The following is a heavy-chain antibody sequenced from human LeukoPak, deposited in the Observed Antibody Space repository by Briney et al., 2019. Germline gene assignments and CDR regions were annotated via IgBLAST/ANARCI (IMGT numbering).Heavy chain of an antibody. CDR2: IYISGST. Sequence: NSSETLSLTCTVSGGSISSYYWSWIRQPAGKGLEWIGRIYISGSTNYNPSLKSRVTMSVDTSKNQFSLKLSSVTAADTAVYYCAKSNGYGLVDIWGQGTMVTVSS. CDR3: AKSNGYGLVDI. V-gene: IGHV4-4*07. D-gene: IGHD3-10*01. CDR1: GGSISSYY. J-gene: IGHJ3*02.